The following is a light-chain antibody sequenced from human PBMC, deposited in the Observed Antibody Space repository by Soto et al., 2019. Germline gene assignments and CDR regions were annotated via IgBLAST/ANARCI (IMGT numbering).Light chain of an antibody. CDR2: DVS. V-gene: IGLV2-14*03. CDR3: SSYTGNNTLLYV. CDR1: SSDFRGYNY. Sequence: QSALTQPASVSGSPGQSITISCTGTSSDFRGYNYVSWYQHHPAKAPKLIIYDVSDRPSGVSNRFSGSRSGTTASLTISGLQAEDEADYYCSSYTGNNTLLYVFGAGTKLTVL. J-gene: IGLJ1*01.